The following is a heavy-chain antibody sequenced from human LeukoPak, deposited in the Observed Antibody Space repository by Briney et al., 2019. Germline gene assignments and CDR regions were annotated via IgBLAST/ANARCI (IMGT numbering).Heavy chain of an antibody. D-gene: IGHD3-10*02. J-gene: IGHJ6*04. CDR3: AELGITMIGGV. CDR1: GFTFSSYE. V-gene: IGHV3-48*03. CDR2: ISSSGSTI. Sequence: GGSLRLSCAASGFTFSSYEMNWVRHAPGKGLEWVSYISSSGSTIYYAVSVKGRFTISRDNAKNSLYLQMNSLRAEDTAVYYCAELGITMIGGVWGKGTTVTISS.